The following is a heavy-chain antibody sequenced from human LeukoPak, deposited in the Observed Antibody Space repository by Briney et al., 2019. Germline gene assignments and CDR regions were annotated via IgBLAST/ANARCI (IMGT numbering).Heavy chain of an antibody. J-gene: IGHJ6*02. CDR3: ARDGVPGGRDV. D-gene: IGHD3-16*01. Sequence: GGSLRLSCAASGFPFSSHWMNWVRQAPGKGLEWVANINREGNDKNYVDSVKGRFTISRDNAKNSLYLQMNSLRDEDTAVYYCARDGVPGGRDVWGQGTTVTVS. CDR2: INREGNDK. V-gene: IGHV3-7*01. CDR1: GFPFSSHW.